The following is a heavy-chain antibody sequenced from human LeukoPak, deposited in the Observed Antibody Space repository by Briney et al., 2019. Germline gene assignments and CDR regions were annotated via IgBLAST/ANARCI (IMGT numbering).Heavy chain of an antibody. CDR1: GGSMSSYY. CDR3: ARDYYDSSGYYYFDY. D-gene: IGHD3-22*01. Sequence: KPSETLSLTCTVSGGSMSSYYWSWIRQPPGKGLEWIGYIYYSGSTNYNPSLKSRVTISVDTSKNQFSLKLSSVTAADTAVYYCARDYYDSSGYYYFDYWGQGTLVTVSS. J-gene: IGHJ4*02. CDR2: IYYSGST. V-gene: IGHV4-59*01.